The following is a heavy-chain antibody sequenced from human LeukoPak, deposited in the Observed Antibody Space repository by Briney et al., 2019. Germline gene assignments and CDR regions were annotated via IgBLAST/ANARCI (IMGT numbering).Heavy chain of an antibody. J-gene: IGHJ4*02. CDR3: TTIPPGYRRSSSCGSRDY. Sequence: GGSLRLSCVGSGFTFTNSWMSWVRQAPGKGLDWVGHIRSKTDGGAPDYAAPVKGRFTISRDDSRDTLYLQMNSLKIEDTAVYYCTTIPPGYRRSSSCGSRDYWGQGTLVAVSS. CDR1: GFTFTNSW. CDR2: IRSKTDGGAP. D-gene: IGHD2-2*01. V-gene: IGHV3-15*01.